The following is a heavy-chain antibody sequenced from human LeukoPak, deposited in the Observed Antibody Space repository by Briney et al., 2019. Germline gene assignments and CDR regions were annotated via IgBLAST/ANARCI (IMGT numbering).Heavy chain of an antibody. J-gene: IGHJ4*02. CDR1: GGSISSSTYY. Sequence: SETLSLTCTVSGGSISSSTYYWGWIRQPPGKGLEWIGSIYYSGSTYYNPSLKSRVTISVDTSKNQFSLKLSSVTAADTAVYYCARQEAGTDYLGQGTLVTVSS. D-gene: IGHD6-19*01. CDR2: IYYSGST. CDR3: ARQEAGTDY. V-gene: IGHV4-39*01.